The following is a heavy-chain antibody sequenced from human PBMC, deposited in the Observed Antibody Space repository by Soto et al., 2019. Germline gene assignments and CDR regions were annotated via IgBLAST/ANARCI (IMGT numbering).Heavy chain of an antibody. CDR2: IYYSGST. J-gene: IGHJ4*02. Sequence: SETLALTCTVSGGSISSYYWSWIRQPPGKGLEWIGYIYYSGSTNYNPSLKSRVTISVDTSKNQFSLKLSSVTAADTAVYYCASSGWYGPGVYYFDYWGQGTLVTVSS. V-gene: IGHV4-59*01. CDR1: GGSISSYY. CDR3: ASSGWYGPGVYYFDY. D-gene: IGHD6-19*01.